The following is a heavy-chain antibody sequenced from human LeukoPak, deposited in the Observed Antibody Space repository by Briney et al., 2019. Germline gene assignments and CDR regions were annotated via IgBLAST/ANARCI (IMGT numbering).Heavy chain of an antibody. J-gene: IGHJ6*03. CDR2: ISCSSSTI. Sequence: PGGSLRLSCAASGFTFSSYSMNWVRQAPGKGLEWVSYISCSSSTIYYADSVKGRFTISRDNAKNSLYLQMNSLRAEDTAVYYCASSPRGYSYGVGYYYYMDVWGKGTTVTVSS. D-gene: IGHD5-18*01. CDR1: GFTFSSYS. CDR3: ASSPRGYSYGVGYYYYMDV. V-gene: IGHV3-48*01.